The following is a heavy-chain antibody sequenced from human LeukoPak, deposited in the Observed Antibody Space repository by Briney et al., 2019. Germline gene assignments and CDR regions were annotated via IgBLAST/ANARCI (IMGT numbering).Heavy chain of an antibody. CDR1: GFTFSSYA. V-gene: IGHV3-23*01. J-gene: IGHJ4*02. CDR2: ISGSGGST. CDR3: AKVGHRGSRGYYGYFDY. Sequence: GGSLRLSCAASGFTFSSYAMSWVRQAPGKGLEWVSAISGSGGSTYYADSVKGRFTISRDNSKNTLYLQMNSLRAEDTAVYYCAKVGHRGSRGYYGYFDYWGQGTLVTVSS. D-gene: IGHD3-22*01.